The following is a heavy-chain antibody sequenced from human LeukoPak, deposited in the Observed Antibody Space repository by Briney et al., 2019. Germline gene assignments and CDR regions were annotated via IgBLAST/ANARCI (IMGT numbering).Heavy chain of an antibody. D-gene: IGHD2-15*01. J-gene: IGHJ4*02. Sequence: GASVKVSCKASGYTFTSFPMNWVRQAPGQGLEWMGWINTNTGNPTYAQGFTGRFVFSLDTSVSTAYLQISSLKAEDTAMYYCARAVSCSGGSCYSGYWGQGTLVTVSP. V-gene: IGHV7-4-1*02. CDR2: INTNTGNP. CDR3: ARAVSCSGGSCYSGY. CDR1: GYTFTSFP.